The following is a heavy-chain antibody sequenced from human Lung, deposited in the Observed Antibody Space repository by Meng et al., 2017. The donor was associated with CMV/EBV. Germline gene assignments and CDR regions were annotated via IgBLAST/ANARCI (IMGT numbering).Heavy chain of an antibody. CDR3: ARARGHSRTGRDAAFDF. J-gene: IGHJ4*02. V-gene: IGHV3-72*01. CDR1: GFTFSDHY. CDR2: IRNEAYGYTT. Sequence: SXKISXAASGFTFSDHYMDWVRQAPGKGLEWVGRIRNEAYGYTTESAGSVKGSFTSSRDDSKNSLYLQMNSLQTEDTAVNSCARARGHSRTGRDAAFDFWGQGXMVTVSS. D-gene: IGHD2-15*01.